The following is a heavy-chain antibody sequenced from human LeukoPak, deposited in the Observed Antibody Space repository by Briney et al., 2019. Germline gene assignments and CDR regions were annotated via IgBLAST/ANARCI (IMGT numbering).Heavy chain of an antibody. CDR3: AKMQGYFDY. CDR2: ITGDGTTT. V-gene: IGHV3-23*01. CDR1: GLTFSSYG. Sequence: GGSLRLSCEASGLTFSSYGMSWVRQAPGKGLQWVSAITGDGTTTYYADSVKGRFTISRDNSKNMLYLQMSSLRAEDTAVYYCAKMQGYFDYWGQGTLVSVSS. J-gene: IGHJ4*02.